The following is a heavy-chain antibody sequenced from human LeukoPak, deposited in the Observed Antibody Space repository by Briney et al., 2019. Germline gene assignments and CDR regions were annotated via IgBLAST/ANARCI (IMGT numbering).Heavy chain of an antibody. V-gene: IGHV3-9*01. D-gene: IGHD5-12*01. Sequence: HSGGSLRLSCAASGFTFDDYAMHWVRQAPGKGLEWVSGISWNSGSIAYADSVKGRFTISRDNAKNSLYLQMNSLRTEDTALYYCARGRYSGTTYYFDYWGQGTLVTVSS. J-gene: IGHJ4*02. CDR3: ARGRYSGTTYYFDY. CDR1: GFTFDDYA. CDR2: ISWNSGSI.